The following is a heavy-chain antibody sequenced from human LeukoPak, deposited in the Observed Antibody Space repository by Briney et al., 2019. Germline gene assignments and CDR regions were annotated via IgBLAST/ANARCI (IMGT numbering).Heavy chain of an antibody. Sequence: SETLSLTCTVSGGSLSSYYWSWIRQPPGKGLEWIGYIYYSGSTTYNPSLKSRVTISVDTSKNQFSLKLSSVTAADTAVYYCARGKFYCSGGSCYRNAFDIWGQGTMVTVSS. D-gene: IGHD2-15*01. J-gene: IGHJ3*02. V-gene: IGHV4-59*01. CDR1: GGSLSSYY. CDR3: ARGKFYCSGGSCYRNAFDI. CDR2: IYYSGST.